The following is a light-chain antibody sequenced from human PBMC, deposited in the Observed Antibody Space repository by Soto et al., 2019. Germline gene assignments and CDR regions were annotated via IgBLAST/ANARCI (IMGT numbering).Light chain of an antibody. CDR2: LGS. Sequence: EIVMTQSPLSLPVTPGEPASISCRSSQSLLHSNGYTYLDWYLQKPGQSPQLLIYLGSNRASGVPDRFSGSGSGTDFTLKISGVEAEDVGVYYCMQALQTPWTFGQGTKVEIK. V-gene: IGKV2-28*01. CDR3: MQALQTPWT. CDR1: QSLLHSNGYTY. J-gene: IGKJ1*01.